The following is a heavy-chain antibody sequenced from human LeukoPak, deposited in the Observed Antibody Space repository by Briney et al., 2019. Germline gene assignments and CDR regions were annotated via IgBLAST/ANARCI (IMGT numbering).Heavy chain of an antibody. V-gene: IGHV1-69*05. CDR1: GGTFSSYA. D-gene: IGHD2-2*01. CDR2: IIPIFGTA. CDR3: ARGPIVVVPAASAEYFQH. Sequence: SVRVSCKASGGTFSSYAISWVRQAPGQGLEWMGGIIPIFGTANYAQKFQGRVTITTDESTSTAYMELSSLRSEDTAVYYCARGPIVVVPAASAEYFQHWGQGTLVTVSS. J-gene: IGHJ1*01.